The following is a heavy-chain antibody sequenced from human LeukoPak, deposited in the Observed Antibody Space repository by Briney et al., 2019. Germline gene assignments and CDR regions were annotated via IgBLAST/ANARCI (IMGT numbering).Heavy chain of an antibody. Sequence: ASVKVSCKASGGTFSSYAIRWVRQAPGQGLEWMGGIIPNCGGTNYAQKFQGRVTMTRDTSISTAYMELSRLRSDDTAVYYCARGYFDWSGWNWFDPWGQGTLVTVSS. CDR3: ARGYFDWSGWNWFDP. CDR2: IIPNCGGT. V-gene: IGHV1-2*02. J-gene: IGHJ5*02. CDR1: GGTFSSYA. D-gene: IGHD3-9*01.